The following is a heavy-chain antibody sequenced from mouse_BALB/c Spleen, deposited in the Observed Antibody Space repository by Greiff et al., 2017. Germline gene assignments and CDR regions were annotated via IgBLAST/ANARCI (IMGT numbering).Heavy chain of an antibody. CDR2: ISSGSSTI. Sequence: EVQLVESGGGLVQPGGSRKLSCAASGFTFSSFGMHWVRQAPEKGLEWVAYISSGSSTIYYADTVKGRFTISRDNPKNTLFLQMTSLRSEDTAMYYCARPLYGNYPAYWGQGTLVTVSA. D-gene: IGHD2-1*01. CDR1: GFTFSSFG. V-gene: IGHV5-17*02. J-gene: IGHJ3*01. CDR3: ARPLYGNYPAY.